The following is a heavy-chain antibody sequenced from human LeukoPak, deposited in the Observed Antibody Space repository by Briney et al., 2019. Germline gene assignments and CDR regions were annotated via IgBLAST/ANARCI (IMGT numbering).Heavy chain of an antibody. CDR2: MNPNSGNT. Sequence: GASVKVSCKASGGTFSSYAINWVRQATGQGLEWMGWMNPNSGNTGYAQKFQGRVTMTRNTSISTAYMELSSLRSEDTAVYYCARWDSSSWYNGMDVWGQGTTVTVSS. D-gene: IGHD6-13*01. J-gene: IGHJ6*02. V-gene: IGHV1-8*02. CDR1: GGTFSSYA. CDR3: ARWDSSSWYNGMDV.